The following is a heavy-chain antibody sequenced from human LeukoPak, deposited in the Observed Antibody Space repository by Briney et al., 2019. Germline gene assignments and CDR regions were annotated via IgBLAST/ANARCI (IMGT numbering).Heavy chain of an antibody. Sequence: SETLSLICTVSYGPIRSSSYYWGWTRQPPGKGLEWIGSIYYSGSTYYNPSLKSRVTISVDMSKNQFSLNLRSVTVADTAVYYCARGDDYGDVHDSDGFDIWGQGTMVTVSS. D-gene: IGHD4-17*01. CDR2: IYYSGST. CDR3: ARGDDYGDVHDSDGFDI. CDR1: YGPIRSSSYY. J-gene: IGHJ3*02. V-gene: IGHV4-39*01.